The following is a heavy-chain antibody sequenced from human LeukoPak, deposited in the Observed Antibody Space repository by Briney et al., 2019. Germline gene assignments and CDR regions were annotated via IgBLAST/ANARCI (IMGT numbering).Heavy chain of an antibody. Sequence: GGSLRLSCAASGFTFSNYGMHWVRQAPGKGLEWVAFIRYDDSNKSYADSVKGRFTISRDISKNTLYLQMNSLRAEDTAVYYCTTDRGLLWFGELFLLFDYWGQGTLVTVSS. V-gene: IGHV3-30*02. J-gene: IGHJ4*02. CDR1: GFTFSNYG. CDR2: IRYDDSNK. CDR3: TTDRGLLWFGELFLLFDY. D-gene: IGHD3-10*01.